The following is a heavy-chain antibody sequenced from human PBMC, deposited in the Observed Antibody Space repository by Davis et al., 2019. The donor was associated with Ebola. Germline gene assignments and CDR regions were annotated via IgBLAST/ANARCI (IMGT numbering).Heavy chain of an antibody. Sequence: ASVKVSCKASGYSFSDYSIFWVRQAPGQGLEWMGWITPNSGGTRYARKFQGRVTMTSDTSITTAYMDLTGLRSDDTAVYYCAREAPSGYSSGWYDYWGQGTLVTVSS. D-gene: IGHD6-19*01. CDR1: GYSFSDYS. V-gene: IGHV1-2*02. J-gene: IGHJ4*02. CDR3: AREAPSGYSSGWYDY. CDR2: ITPNSGGT.